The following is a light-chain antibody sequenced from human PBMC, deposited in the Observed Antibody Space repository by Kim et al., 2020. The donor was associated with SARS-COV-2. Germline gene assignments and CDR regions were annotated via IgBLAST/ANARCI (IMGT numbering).Light chain of an antibody. V-gene: IGLV2-14*03. CDR1: SSDVGDYNY. CDR3: SSYTSSSVV. CDR2: DVN. Sequence: QSALTQPASVSGSPGQSITISCTGTSSDVGDYNYVSWYQQHPGKAPKLMIYDVNNRPSGVSNRFSGSKSGNTASLTISGLQAEDEADYYCSSYTSSSVVFGGGTQLTVL. J-gene: IGLJ2*01.